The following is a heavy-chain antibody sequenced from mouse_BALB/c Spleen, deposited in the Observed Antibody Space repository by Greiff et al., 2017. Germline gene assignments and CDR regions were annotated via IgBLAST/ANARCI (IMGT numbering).Heavy chain of an antibody. Sequence: VQLQQSGAELAKPGASVKMSCKASGYTFTSYWMHCVHQRPGQGLEWIGYINPSTGYTEYNQKFKDKATLTADKSSSTAYMQLSSLTSEDSAVYYCARWGRREFYAMDYWGQGTSVTVSS. J-gene: IGHJ4*01. CDR2: INPSTGYT. CDR3: ARWGRREFYAMDY. CDR1: GYTFTSYW. V-gene: IGHV1-7*01.